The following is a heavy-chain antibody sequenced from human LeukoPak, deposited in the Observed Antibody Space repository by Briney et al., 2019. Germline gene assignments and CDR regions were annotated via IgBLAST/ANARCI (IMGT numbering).Heavy chain of an antibody. CDR3: ARHSYAGSQYFFDY. CDR2: IYYSGST. Sequence: PSETVSLTCTVSGGTISSYYWSWILQPPGKGLEWIGFIYYSGSTNYNPSLKSRVTISVDTSKNQFSLRLSSVTAADTALYYCARHSYAGSQYFFDYWGQGTLVAVSS. J-gene: IGHJ4*02. V-gene: IGHV4-59*08. CDR1: GGTISSYY. D-gene: IGHD2-8*01.